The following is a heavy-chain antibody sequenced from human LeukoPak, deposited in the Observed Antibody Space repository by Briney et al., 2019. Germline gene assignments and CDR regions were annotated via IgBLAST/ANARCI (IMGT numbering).Heavy chain of an antibody. CDR3: AKELVWGSYRYYFDY. Sequence: GGSLRLSCAESGVTFSSYGMHWVRQAPGKGLEWVAVIWYDGSNKYYADSVKGRFTISRDNSKNTLYLQMNSLRAEDTAVYYCAKELVWGSYRYYFDYWGQGTLVTVSS. CDR2: IWYDGSNK. J-gene: IGHJ4*02. D-gene: IGHD3-16*02. V-gene: IGHV3-33*06. CDR1: GVTFSSYG.